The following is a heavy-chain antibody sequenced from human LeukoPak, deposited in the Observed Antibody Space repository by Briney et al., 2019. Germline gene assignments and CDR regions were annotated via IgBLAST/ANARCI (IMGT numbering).Heavy chain of an antibody. CDR3: ARDGEQWLVRADFDY. CDR2: INHSGST. Sequence: SETLSLTCAVYGGSFSGYYWSWIRQPPGKGLEWIGEINHSGSTNYNPSLKSRVTISVDTSKNQFSLKLSSVTAADTAVYYCARDGEQWLVRADFDYWGQGTLVTVSS. D-gene: IGHD6-19*01. J-gene: IGHJ4*02. V-gene: IGHV4-34*01. CDR1: GGSFSGYY.